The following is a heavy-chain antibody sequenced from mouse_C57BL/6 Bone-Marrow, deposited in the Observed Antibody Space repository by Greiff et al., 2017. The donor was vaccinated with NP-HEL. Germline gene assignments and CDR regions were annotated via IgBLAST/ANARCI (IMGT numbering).Heavy chain of an antibody. Sequence: DVHLVESGGGLVKPGGSLKLSCAASGFTFSSYAMSWVRQTPEKRLEWVATISDGGSYTYYPDNVKGRFTISRDNAKNNLYLQMSHLKSEDTAMYYCARVPYGSSFDYWGQGTTLTVSS. V-gene: IGHV5-4*01. J-gene: IGHJ2*01. CDR3: ARVPYGSSFDY. CDR2: ISDGGSYT. D-gene: IGHD1-1*01. CDR1: GFTFSSYA.